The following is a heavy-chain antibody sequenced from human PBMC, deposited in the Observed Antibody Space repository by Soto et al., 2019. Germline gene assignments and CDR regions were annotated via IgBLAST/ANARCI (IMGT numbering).Heavy chain of an antibody. Sequence: GESLKISCAASGFTFSSYSMNWVRQAPGKGLEWVSSISSSSSDIYYADSVRGRFTISRDNAKNSLYLQMNSLRAEDTAVYYCARPIGGGIAYWGQGTLVTVSS. J-gene: IGHJ4*02. V-gene: IGHV3-21*01. CDR2: ISSSSSDI. D-gene: IGHD3-10*01. CDR3: ARPIGGGIAY. CDR1: GFTFSSYS.